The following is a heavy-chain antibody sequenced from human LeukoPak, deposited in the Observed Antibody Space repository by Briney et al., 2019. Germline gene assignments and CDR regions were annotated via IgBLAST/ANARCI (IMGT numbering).Heavy chain of an antibody. CDR1: GFTISIHG. J-gene: IGHJ4*02. CDR2: ISHDGSIQ. Sequence: GGSLRLSCVVSGFTISIHGMHWVRQAPGKGLEWVAMISHDGSIQHYGDSVKGRFTISRDNSKNTLYLQMNSLRDEDTAVYYCARGFFYDWSQGTLVTVSS. D-gene: IGHD3-16*01. CDR3: ARGFFYD. V-gene: IGHV3-30*03.